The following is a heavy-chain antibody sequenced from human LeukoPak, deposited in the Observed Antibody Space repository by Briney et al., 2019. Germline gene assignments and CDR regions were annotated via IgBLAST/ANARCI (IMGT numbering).Heavy chain of an antibody. Sequence: ALVKVSCKASGYTFTGYYMHWVRQAPGQGLEWMGWINPNSGGTNYAQKFQGRVTMTRDTSISTAYMELSRLRSGDTAVYYCARNSLDYYDSSGLRVPPFYFDYWGQGTLVTVSS. D-gene: IGHD3-22*01. V-gene: IGHV1-2*02. J-gene: IGHJ4*02. CDR2: INPNSGGT. CDR1: GYTFTGYY. CDR3: ARNSLDYYDSSGLRVPPFYFDY.